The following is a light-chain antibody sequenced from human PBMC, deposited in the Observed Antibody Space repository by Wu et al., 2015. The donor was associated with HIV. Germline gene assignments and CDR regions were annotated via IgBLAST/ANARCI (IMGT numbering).Light chain of an antibody. V-gene: IGKV3-15*01. CDR2: GAS. CDR3: QQYSDWLRT. J-gene: IGKJ1*01. Sequence: EIVLIQSPATLSVSPGERATLSCRANQSVSSYLAWYQQKPGQAPRLLVYGASTRATGIPARFSGSGSGTEFTLTISSLQSEDFAVYYCQQYSDWLRTFGQGTQVDI. CDR1: QSVSSY.